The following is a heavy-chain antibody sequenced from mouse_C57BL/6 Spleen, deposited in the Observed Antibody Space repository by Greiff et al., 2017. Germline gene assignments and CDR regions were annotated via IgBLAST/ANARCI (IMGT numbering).Heavy chain of an antibody. CDR2: IHPNSGST. V-gene: IGHV1-64*01. J-gene: IGHJ3*01. D-gene: IGHD2-3*01. CDR1: GYTFTSYW. Sequence: QVQLQQPGAELVKPGASVKLSCKASGYTFTSYWMHWVKQRPGQGLEWIGMIHPNSGSTNYNEKFKSKATLTVDKSSSTAYMQISSLTSEDSAVYYCARESGYSFAYWGQVTLVSVSA. CDR3: ARESGYSFAY.